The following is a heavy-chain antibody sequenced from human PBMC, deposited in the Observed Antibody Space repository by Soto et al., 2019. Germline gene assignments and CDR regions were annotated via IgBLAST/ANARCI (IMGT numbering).Heavy chain of an antibody. J-gene: IGHJ6*02. D-gene: IGHD1-26*01. CDR3: ARVEIVGTAYYYYGMHV. CDR1: GGTFSSDA. CDR2: IIPIFGTA. V-gene: IGHV1-69*01. Sequence: SVKVSCKASGGTFSSDAISWVRQAPGQGLEWMGGIIPIFGTANYAQKFQGRVTITADESTSTAYMELSSLRSEDTAVYYCARVEIVGTAYYYYGMHVPGPGTSVT.